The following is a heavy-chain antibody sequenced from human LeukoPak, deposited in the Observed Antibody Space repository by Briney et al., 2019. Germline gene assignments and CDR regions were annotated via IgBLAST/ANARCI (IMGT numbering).Heavy chain of an antibody. CDR1: GFSLSTSGMC. CDR3: ARTADTAMVPYFDY. J-gene: IGHJ4*02. Sequence: SGPTLVKPTQTLTLTCTFSGFSLSTSGMCVSWIRQPPGKALEWLARIDWDDGKYYSTSLKTRLTISKDTSKNQVVLTMTNMDPVDTATYYCARTADTAMVPYFDYWGQGTLVTVSS. V-gene: IGHV2-70*11. CDR2: IDWDDGK. D-gene: IGHD5-18*01.